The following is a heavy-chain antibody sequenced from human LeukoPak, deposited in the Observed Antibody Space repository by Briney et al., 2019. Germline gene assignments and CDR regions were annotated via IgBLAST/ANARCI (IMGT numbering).Heavy chain of an antibody. J-gene: IGHJ4*02. Sequence: ASVKVSCKASGYSFTGHYMHWVRQAPGQGLEWMGWINPKSGGTNYAQKFQGRVTMTRDTSISTAYMELSRLRSDDTAVYYCARARFGELIDYWGQGTLVTVSS. CDR2: INPKSGGT. D-gene: IGHD3-10*01. CDR3: ARARFGELIDY. CDR1: GYSFTGHY. V-gene: IGHV1-2*02.